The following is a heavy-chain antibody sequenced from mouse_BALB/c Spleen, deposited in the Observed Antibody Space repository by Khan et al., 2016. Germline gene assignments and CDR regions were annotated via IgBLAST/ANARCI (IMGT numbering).Heavy chain of an antibody. V-gene: IGHV3-8*02. CDR2: ITYSGST. J-gene: IGHJ2*01. D-gene: IGHD2-10*02. CDR3: ARYRYGTGYFDC. Sequence: EVQLQESGPSLVKPSHTLSLTCSVRGDSITSDYWNWIRNFPGNTLDYMGYITYSGSTYYNPSLKSRISITRDTSKNHSYLPLNSVTTESTATYSCARYRYGTGYFDCWGQGTTLTVSS. CDR1: GDSITSDY.